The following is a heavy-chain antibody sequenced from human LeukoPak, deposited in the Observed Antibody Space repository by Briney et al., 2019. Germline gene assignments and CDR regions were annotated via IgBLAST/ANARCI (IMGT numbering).Heavy chain of an antibody. CDR1: GFTFSSYR. Sequence: GGSLRLSCAASGFTFSSYRMSWVPQAPGKGLEWVANIKQDVSEIYYVDSVKGRFTISRDDTKNSLYLQMNSLRAEDTAVYYCARDKIVGATYFDCWGQGTLVTVSS. V-gene: IGHV3-7*01. CDR3: ARDKIVGATYFDC. CDR2: IKQDVSEI. J-gene: IGHJ4*02. D-gene: IGHD1-26*01.